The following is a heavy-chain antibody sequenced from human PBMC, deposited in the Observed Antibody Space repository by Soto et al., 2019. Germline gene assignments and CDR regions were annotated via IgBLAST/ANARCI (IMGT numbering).Heavy chain of an antibody. CDR1: GYTFTNYY. CDR2: INPNRGGT. Sequence: QVQLVQSGAEVKKLGASVKVSCEASGYTFTNYYIHWVRQARGQGLEWMGWINPNRGGTNFAQKVQGRVSMTRDTSITTAYMELNSLTSDDAAVYYCARDLGYGGTSGAFDVWGQVTMITVSS. D-gene: IGHD4-17*01. V-gene: IGHV1-2*02. CDR3: ARDLGYGGTSGAFDV. J-gene: IGHJ3*01.